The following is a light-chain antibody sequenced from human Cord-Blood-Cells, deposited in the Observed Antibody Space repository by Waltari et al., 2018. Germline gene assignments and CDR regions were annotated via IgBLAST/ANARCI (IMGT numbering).Light chain of an antibody. CDR3: SSYTSSSTLV. CDR2: DVS. V-gene: IGLV2-14*01. Sequence: QSALTQPASVSGSPGHSITISCPGTSSAVGGYNYVSWYQQHPGKAPKLMIYDVSNRPSGVSNRFSGSKSGNTASLTISGLQAEDEADYYCSSYTSSSTLVFGTGTKVTVL. CDR1: SSAVGGYNY. J-gene: IGLJ1*01.